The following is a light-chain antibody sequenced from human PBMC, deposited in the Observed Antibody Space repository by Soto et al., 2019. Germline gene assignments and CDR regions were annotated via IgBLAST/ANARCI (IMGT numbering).Light chain of an antibody. CDR3: QQYYIYAT. CDR1: QTISNY. CDR2: RSS. Sequence: DIPMTQSPSTLSASVGDRVTITCRASQTISNYLTWYQQRPGKAPQLLIYRSSILQNGVPSRFIGSGSGTEITLTISSLQPDDFATYYCQQYYIYATFGQGTRV. J-gene: IGKJ1*01. V-gene: IGKV1-5*03.